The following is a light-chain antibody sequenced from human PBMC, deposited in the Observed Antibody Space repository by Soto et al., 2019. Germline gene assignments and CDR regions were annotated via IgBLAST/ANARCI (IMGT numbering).Light chain of an antibody. CDR1: RSDIGAHNF. CDR3: NSYTTSNTFV. CDR2: EVI. Sequence: QSVLTQPASVSGSPGQSITISCSGTRSDIGAHNFVSWYKQHPGKAPKLIIYEVINRPSGVSDRFSGSKSGNTASLTISGIQSEDEADYYCNSYTTSNTFVFGSGTKVXVL. V-gene: IGLV2-14*03. J-gene: IGLJ1*01.